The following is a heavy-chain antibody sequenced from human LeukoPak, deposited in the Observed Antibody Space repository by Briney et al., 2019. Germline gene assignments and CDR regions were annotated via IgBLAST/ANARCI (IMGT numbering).Heavy chain of an antibody. J-gene: IGHJ4*02. CDR3: ARAFDWSSYYFDY. CDR1: GFSFSDYW. CDR2: IDTEGSRP. V-gene: IGHV3-74*01. Sequence: PGGSLRLSCAASGFSFSDYWMHWVRQTPRKGLVWVARIDTEGSRPAYADSVKGRFTISRDNSKNTLYLQMNSLRAEDTAVYYCARAFDWSSYYFDYWGQGTLVTVSS. D-gene: IGHD3-9*01.